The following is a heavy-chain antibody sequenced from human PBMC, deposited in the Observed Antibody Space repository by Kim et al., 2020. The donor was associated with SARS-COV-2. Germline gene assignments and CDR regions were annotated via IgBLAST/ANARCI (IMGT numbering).Heavy chain of an antibody. V-gene: IGHV1-2*06. J-gene: IGHJ4*02. Sequence: ASVKVSCKASGYTFSAYYMHWVRQAPGQGLEWMGRINPASGATYYAQKFQGRVTMTSDTSISTAYMELSRLTSDDMAVYYCAPETGTFDYWGQGSLVTVS. CDR2: INPASGAT. D-gene: IGHD3-9*01. CDR1: GYTFSAYY. CDR3: APETGTFDY.